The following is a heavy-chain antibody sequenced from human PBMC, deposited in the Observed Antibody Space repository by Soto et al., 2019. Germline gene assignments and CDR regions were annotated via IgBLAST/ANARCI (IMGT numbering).Heavy chain of an antibody. CDR1: GDSGASNSSA. CDR2: TYYRSKWYN. V-gene: IGHV6-1*01. Sequence: QTVLLTCAISGDSGASNSSAWNWIRQSPSRGLEWLGRTYYRSKWYNDYAVSVKSRITINPDTSKNQFSLQLNSVTPEDTAVYYCARASITIVRGIIRSTYYSYGMDVWGQGTTVTVSS. CDR3: ARASITIVRGIIRSTYYSYGMDV. J-gene: IGHJ6*02. D-gene: IGHD3-10*01.